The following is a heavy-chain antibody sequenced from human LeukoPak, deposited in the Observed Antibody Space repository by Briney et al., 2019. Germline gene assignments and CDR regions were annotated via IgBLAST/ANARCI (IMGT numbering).Heavy chain of an antibody. CDR2: ISSSGSTI. CDR1: GFTFSDYY. J-gene: IGHJ3*02. V-gene: IGHV3-11*01. Sequence: PGGSLRLSCAASGFTFSDYYMSWIRQAPGKGLEWVSYISSSGSTIYYADSVKGRFTISRDNAKNSLYLQMNSLRAEDTAVCYCARVVVTAIRGAFDIWGQGTMVTVSS. CDR3: ARVVVTAIRGAFDI. D-gene: IGHD2-21*02.